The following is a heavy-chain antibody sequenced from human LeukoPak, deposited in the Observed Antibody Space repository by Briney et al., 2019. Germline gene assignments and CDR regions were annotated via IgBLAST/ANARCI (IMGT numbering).Heavy chain of an antibody. CDR2: INHSGST. D-gene: IGHD2-2*01. Sequence: SETLSLTCAVYGGSFSGYYWSWIRQSPGKGLEWIGEINHSGSTNYNPSLKSRVTISVDTSKNQFSLKLNSVTAADTAVYYCASCSSTSWYAGDWFDPWGQGTLVTVSS. J-gene: IGHJ5*02. CDR3: ASCSSTSWYAGDWFDP. V-gene: IGHV4-34*01. CDR1: GGSFSGYY.